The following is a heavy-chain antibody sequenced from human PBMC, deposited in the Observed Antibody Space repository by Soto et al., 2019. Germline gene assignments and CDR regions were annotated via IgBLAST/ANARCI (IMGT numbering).Heavy chain of an antibody. CDR3: ATLPPRIVVVVLPIPS. CDR1: GGSISSYY. V-gene: IGHV4-59*12. Sequence: SETLSLTCTVSGGSISSYYWSWIRQPPGKGLEWIGYIYYSGSTKYNPSLKSRVTISVDTSKNQFSLNLKSVTAADTAVYYCATLPPRIVVVVLPIPSWGQGTLVTVSS. CDR2: IYYSGST. D-gene: IGHD2-15*01. J-gene: IGHJ4*02.